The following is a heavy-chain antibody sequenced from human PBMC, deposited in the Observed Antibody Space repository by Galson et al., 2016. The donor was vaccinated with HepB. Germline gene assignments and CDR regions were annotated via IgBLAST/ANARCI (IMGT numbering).Heavy chain of an antibody. CDR2: IYTSGST. V-gene: IGHV4-61*02. J-gene: IGHJ5*02. CDR3: ARHGYGYTYGNNRFDP. D-gene: IGHD5-18*01. CDR1: GGSIGTGNYY. Sequence: TLSLTCTVSGGSIGTGNYYWSWIRQPAGKGLEWIGRIYTSGSTNYSPSLNSRVTISVDTPKNQFSLKLTSVTAADTAVYYCARHGYGYTYGNNRFDPWGQGTLVTVSS.